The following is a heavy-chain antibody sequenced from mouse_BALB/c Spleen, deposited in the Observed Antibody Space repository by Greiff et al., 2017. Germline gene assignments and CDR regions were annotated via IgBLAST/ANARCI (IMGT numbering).Heavy chain of an antibody. CDR2: INPSNGGT. V-gene: IGHV1S81*02. CDR3: TNDCDAAMDY. D-gene: IGHD2-4*01. J-gene: IGHJ4*01. CDR1: GYTFTSYY. Sequence: VQLQQSGAELVKPGASVTLSCKASGYTFTSYYMYWVKQRPGQGLEWIGEINPSNGGTNFNEKFKSKATLTVDKSSSTAYMQLSSLTSEDSAVYYCTNDCDAAMDYWGQGTSVTVSS.